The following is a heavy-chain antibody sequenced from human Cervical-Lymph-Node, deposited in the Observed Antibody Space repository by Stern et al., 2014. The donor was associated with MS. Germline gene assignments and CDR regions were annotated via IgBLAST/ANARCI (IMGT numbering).Heavy chain of an antibody. CDR2: IYPSDSDV. Sequence: VQLVQSGAEVKKPGESLKISCQGSGYRFTSYWVGWVRQMPGKGLECRGTIYPSDSDVKYSPSFQVQVTISVDKSNSTAYLQWSSLKASDTGMYFCVRLPFENNWGQGTPVTVSS. V-gene: IGHV5-51*01. D-gene: IGHD2/OR15-2a*01. J-gene: IGHJ4*02. CDR3: VRLPFENN. CDR1: GYRFTSYW.